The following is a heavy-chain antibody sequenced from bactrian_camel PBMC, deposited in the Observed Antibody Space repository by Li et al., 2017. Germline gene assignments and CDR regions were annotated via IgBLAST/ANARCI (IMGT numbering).Heavy chain of an antibody. J-gene: IGHJ4*01. CDR1: GFTFRSHW. V-gene: IGHV3S1*01. CDR2: VSTGGDST. D-gene: IGHD2*01. Sequence: HVQLVESGGGLVQPGGSLRLSCVASGFTFRSHWMYWVRQGPGKGLEWVSCVSTGGDSTWYADSVKGRFTISRDNAKNMVYLQMNSLNAEDTAVYYCVPPIDLDWGYWGQGTQVTVPS. CDR3: VPPIDLDWGY.